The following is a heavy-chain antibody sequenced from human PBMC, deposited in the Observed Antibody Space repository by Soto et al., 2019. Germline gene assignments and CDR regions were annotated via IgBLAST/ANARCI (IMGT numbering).Heavy chain of an antibody. CDR3: ARDLAITVPAPMGY. J-gene: IGHJ4*02. CDR1: GGTFSTYT. Sequence: QVQLVQSGAEVKKPGSSVRVSCKASGGTFSTYTISWVRQAPGQGLEWMGRIIPIVDRANYAQKFQGRVTITADKSTNTPYMELSSLRSDDTAVYYCARDLAITVPAPMGYWGQGTLVTVSS. CDR2: IIPIVDRA. V-gene: IGHV1-69*08. D-gene: IGHD2-2*01.